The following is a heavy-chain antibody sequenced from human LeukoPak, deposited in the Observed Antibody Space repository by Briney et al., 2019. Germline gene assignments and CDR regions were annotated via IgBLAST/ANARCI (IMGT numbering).Heavy chain of an antibody. V-gene: IGHV3-74*01. J-gene: IGHJ6*02. Sequence: GGSLRLSCAASGFTFSSYRMHWVRQAPGKGLVWVSRINSDGSITSYADSVKGRFTISRDNAKNTLYLQMNSLRAEDTAVYYCARGITMLRGVIPSHYYYGMDVWGQGTTVTVSS. CDR3: ARGITMLRGVIPSHYYYGMDV. CDR2: INSDGSIT. CDR1: GFTFSSYR. D-gene: IGHD3-10*01.